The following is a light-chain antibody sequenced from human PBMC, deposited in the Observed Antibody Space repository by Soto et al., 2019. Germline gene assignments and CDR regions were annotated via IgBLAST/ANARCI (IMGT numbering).Light chain of an antibody. CDR3: ATWDDGRYGPV. V-gene: IGLV1-44*01. Sequence: QAVVTQPPSASGAPGQRVTISCSGSRSNIGSNPVQWYLQLPGTAPKLLIYRNNERPSGVPDRFSGSKSGTSASLAISGLQSEDEADYHCATWDDGRYGPVFGGGTKLTVL. CDR2: RNN. J-gene: IGLJ3*02. CDR1: RSNIGSNP.